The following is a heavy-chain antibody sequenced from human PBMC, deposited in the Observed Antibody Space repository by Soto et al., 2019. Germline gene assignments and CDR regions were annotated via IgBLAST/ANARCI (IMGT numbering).Heavy chain of an antibody. J-gene: IGHJ4*02. CDR1: GYTFTSYG. D-gene: IGHD4-17*01. CDR2: ITGYNGNT. V-gene: IGHV1-18*01. CDR3: ARDRGDYDY. Sequence: QVQLVQSGAEVKEPGASVKVSCQASGYTFTSYGITWVRQAPGQGLELVGWITGYNGNTNHAQRLQDRVTLTTDTSPNTAYMELRSLRSDDTAVYYCARDRGDYDYWGQGNLVTVSS.